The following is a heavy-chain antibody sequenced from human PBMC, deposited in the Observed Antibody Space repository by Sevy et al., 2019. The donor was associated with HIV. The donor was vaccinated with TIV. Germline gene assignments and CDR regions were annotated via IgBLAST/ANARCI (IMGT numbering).Heavy chain of an antibody. V-gene: IGHV3-30*18. J-gene: IGHJ4*02. CDR1: GFTFSSYG. Sequence: GGSLRLSCAASGFTFSSYGMHWVRQAPGKGLEWVAVISYDGSDKFYADSVKGRFTISRDNSKNRVYLQMNSLGPEDAAVYYCAKDLLGDYYDSSGVLDYWGQGTLVTVSS. CDR3: AKDLLGDYYDSSGVLDY. CDR2: ISYDGSDK. D-gene: IGHD3-22*01.